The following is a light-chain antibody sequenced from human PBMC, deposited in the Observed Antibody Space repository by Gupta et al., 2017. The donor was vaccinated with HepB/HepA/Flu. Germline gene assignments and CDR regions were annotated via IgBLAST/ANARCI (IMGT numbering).Light chain of an antibody. Sequence: ETVMPQSPATLSVSPGERATLSCRASESVSSNLAWYQQKPGQAPRLLIYGASTRATGIPGRFSGSGSGTEFTLIISSLQSEDFAVYYCQQYNNWPRWTFGQGTKVEIK. CDR1: ESVSSN. CDR3: QQYNNWPRWT. J-gene: IGKJ1*01. V-gene: IGKV3-15*01. CDR2: GAS.